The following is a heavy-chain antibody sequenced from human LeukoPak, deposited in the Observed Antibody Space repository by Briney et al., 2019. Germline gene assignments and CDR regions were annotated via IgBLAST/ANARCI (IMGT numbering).Heavy chain of an antibody. CDR2: ISYDGSNK. CDR3: AKGFVDY. J-gene: IGHJ4*02. Sequence: PGGSLRLSCAASGFTFSGYGMHWVRQAPGKGLEWVAVISYDGSNKYYADSVKGRFTISRDNSKNTLYLQMNSLRAEDTAVYYCAKGFVDYWGQGTLVTVSS. D-gene: IGHD2-15*01. V-gene: IGHV3-30*18. CDR1: GFTFSGYG.